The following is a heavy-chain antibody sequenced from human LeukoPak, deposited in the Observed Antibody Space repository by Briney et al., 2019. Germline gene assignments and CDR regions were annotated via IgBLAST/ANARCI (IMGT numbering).Heavy chain of an antibody. J-gene: IGHJ4*02. D-gene: IGHD3-22*01. CDR2: IQTHGNTK. V-gene: IGHV3-30*02. Sequence: PGGSLRLSCAASGFTFTSYGMHWVRQAPGKGLEWVTFIQTHGNTKYYADTVKGRFTISRDNSKNTLYLQMNSLTAEDTAVYYYALERSRVVVGVFDDWGQGTLVSVSS. CDR1: GFTFTSYG. CDR3: ALERSRVVVGVFDD.